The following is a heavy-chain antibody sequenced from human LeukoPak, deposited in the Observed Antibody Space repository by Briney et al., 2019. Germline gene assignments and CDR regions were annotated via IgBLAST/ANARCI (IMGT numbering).Heavy chain of an antibody. CDR2: INPNSGGT. J-gene: IGHJ4*02. CDR3: ARGHTRLPGTVVPAADYIDY. D-gene: IGHD2-2*01. V-gene: IGHV1-2*02. Sequence: ASVKVSCKASGYTFTGYYMHWVRQAPGQGLEWMGWINPNSGGTNYAQKFQGRVTMTRDTSISTAYMELSRLRSDDTAVYYCARGHTRLPGTVVPAADYIDYWGQGTLVTVSS. CDR1: GYTFTGYY.